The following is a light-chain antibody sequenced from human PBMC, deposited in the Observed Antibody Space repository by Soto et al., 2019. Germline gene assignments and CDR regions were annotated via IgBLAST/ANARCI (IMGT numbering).Light chain of an antibody. CDR2: DAS. V-gene: IGKV3-11*01. J-gene: IGKJ5*01. CDR3: QRRSNWPPIT. Sequence: EIVLTQSPATLSLSPGERATLSCRASQSVSSYLAWYQQKPGQAPRLLIYDASNRATGIPARFSGSGSGTAFTLTLSSLEPEDFAVYYCQRRSNWPPITFGQGTRLEMK. CDR1: QSVSSY.